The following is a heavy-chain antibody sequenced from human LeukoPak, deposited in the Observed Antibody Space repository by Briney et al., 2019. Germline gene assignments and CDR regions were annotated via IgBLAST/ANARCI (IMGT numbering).Heavy chain of an antibody. J-gene: IGHJ5*02. D-gene: IGHD2-2*01. CDR1: GFTFSSYW. Sequence: GGSLRLSCAASGFTFSSYWMNWVRQAPGKGLEWVSSISSSSSYIYYADSVKGRFTISRDNAKNSLYLQMNSLRAEDSAVYYCARGILPIVVVPAATFEPWGQGTLVTVSS. CDR3: ARGILPIVVVPAATFEP. CDR2: ISSSSSYI. V-gene: IGHV3-21*01.